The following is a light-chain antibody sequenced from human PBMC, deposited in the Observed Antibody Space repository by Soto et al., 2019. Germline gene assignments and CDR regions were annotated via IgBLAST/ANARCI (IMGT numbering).Light chain of an antibody. J-gene: IGLJ3*02. V-gene: IGLV1-44*01. CDR3: ETWDDSLNGRV. Sequence: QSVLTQPPSASGTPGQRVSISCSGSSSNIGSNVVNRYQQLPGAAPKLLIYTNNQRPSGVPGRFSGSKSGTSASLAISGLQSEDEASYYCETWDDSLNGRVFGGGTKLTVL. CDR1: SSNIGSNV. CDR2: TNN.